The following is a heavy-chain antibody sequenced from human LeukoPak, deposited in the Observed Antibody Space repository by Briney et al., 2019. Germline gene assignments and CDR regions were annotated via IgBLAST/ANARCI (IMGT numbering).Heavy chain of an antibody. D-gene: IGHD3-3*01. CDR3: AKRAAFWSGYYYYFDY. V-gene: IGHV3-23*01. Sequence: GSLRLSCAASGFTFSSYAMSWVRQAPGKGLEWVSAISGSGGSTYYADSVKGRFTISRDNSKNTLYLQMNSLRAEDTAVYYCAKRAAFWSGYYYYFDYWGQGTLVTVSS. CDR2: ISGSGGST. J-gene: IGHJ4*02. CDR1: GFTFSSYA.